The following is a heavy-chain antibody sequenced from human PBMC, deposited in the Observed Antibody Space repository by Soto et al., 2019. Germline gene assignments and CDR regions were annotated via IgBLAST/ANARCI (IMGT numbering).Heavy chain of an antibody. J-gene: IGHJ2*01. CDR2: IYYSGST. V-gene: IGHV4-59*08. CDR3: ARKWGWYFDL. Sequence: PSETLSLTCTVSGGSISSYYWSWIRQPPGKGLEWIGYIYYSGSTNYNPSLKSRVTISVDTSKNQFSLKLSSVTAADTAVYYCARKWGWYFDLWGRGTLVTVSS. D-gene: IGHD1-26*01. CDR1: GGSISSYY.